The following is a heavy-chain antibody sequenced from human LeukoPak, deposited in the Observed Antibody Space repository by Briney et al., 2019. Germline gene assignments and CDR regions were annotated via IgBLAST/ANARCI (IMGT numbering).Heavy chain of an antibody. V-gene: IGHV3-30*18. J-gene: IGHJ4*02. CDR2: ISYDGSNK. CDR3: AKDLRPHFSYGGNDY. D-gene: IGHD4-17*01. Sequence: GRSLRLSCAASGFTFSSYVMHWVRQAPGKGLEWVAVISYDGSNKYYADSVKGRFTISRDNSKNTLYLQMNSLRAEDTAVYYCAKDLRPHFSYGGNDYWGQGTLVTVSS. CDR1: GFTFSSYV.